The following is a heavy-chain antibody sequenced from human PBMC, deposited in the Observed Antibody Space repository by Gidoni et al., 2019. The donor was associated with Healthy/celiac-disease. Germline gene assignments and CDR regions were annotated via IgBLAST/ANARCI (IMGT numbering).Heavy chain of an antibody. D-gene: IGHD1-1*01. J-gene: IGHJ3*02. CDR3: ARDGNDAFDI. Sequence: EVQLVESGGGMVKPWGSLRLSCAPSGFTFSSYSMNWVRPAPGKGLEWVSSIISSSSYIYYADSVKGRFTISRDNAKNSLYLQMNSLRAEDTAVYYCARDGNDAFDIWGQGTMVTVSS. CDR2: IISSSSYI. V-gene: IGHV3-21*01. CDR1: GFTFSSYS.